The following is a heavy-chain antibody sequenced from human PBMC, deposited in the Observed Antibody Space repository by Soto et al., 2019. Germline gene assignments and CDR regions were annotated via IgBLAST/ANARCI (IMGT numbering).Heavy chain of an antibody. J-gene: IGHJ4*02. V-gene: IGHV4-59*01. Sequence: LSLTCTVSGGSISSYYWNWIRQPPGKGLEWIGYIYYSGSTNYNPSLKSRVTISVDKSKNQFSLKLSSVTAADTAVYYCARESGYDFDFDYWGQGTLVTVSS. CDR2: IYYSGST. CDR1: GGSISSYY. CDR3: ARESGYDFDFDY. D-gene: IGHD5-12*01.